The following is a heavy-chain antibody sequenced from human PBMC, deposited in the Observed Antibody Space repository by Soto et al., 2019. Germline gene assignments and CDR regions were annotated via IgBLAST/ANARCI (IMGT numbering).Heavy chain of an antibody. CDR1: GGTFSSYA. CDR2: IIPIFGTA. D-gene: IGHD6-13*01. J-gene: IGHJ4*02. Sequence: ASVKVSCKASGGTFSSYAISWVRQAPGQGLEWMGGIIPIFGTANYAQKFQGRVTITADKSTSTAYMELSSLRSEDTAVYYCARGAYSSLIAAAGIFDYWGQGTLVTVSS. V-gene: IGHV1-69*06. CDR3: ARGAYSSLIAAAGIFDY.